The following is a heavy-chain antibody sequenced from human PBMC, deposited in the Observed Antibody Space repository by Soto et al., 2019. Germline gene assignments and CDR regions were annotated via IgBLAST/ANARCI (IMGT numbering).Heavy chain of an antibody. CDR1: GYTFTNYG. CDR2: ISGYNGNT. D-gene: IGHD6-19*01. J-gene: IGHJ4*02. V-gene: IGHV1-18*01. Sequence: GASVKVSCKASGYTFTNYGISWVRQAPGQGLEWMGWISGYNGNTNYAQKFQGRVTITADESTSTAYMELSSLRSEDTAVYYCAREDSSGCLDYWGQGTLVTVSS. CDR3: AREDSSGCLDY.